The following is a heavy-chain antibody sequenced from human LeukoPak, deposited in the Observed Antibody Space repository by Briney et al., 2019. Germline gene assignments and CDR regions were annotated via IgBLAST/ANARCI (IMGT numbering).Heavy chain of an antibody. V-gene: IGHV1-18*01. CDR3: ASSVSSSWHYYFDY. CDR1: GYTLTSYG. D-gene: IGHD6-13*01. Sequence: ASVKVSCKASGYTLTSYGISWVRQAPGQGLEWMGWISAYNGNTNYAQKLQGRVTMTTDTSTSTAYMELRSLRSDDTAVYYCASSVSSSWHYYFDYWGQGTLVTVSS. J-gene: IGHJ4*02. CDR2: ISAYNGNT.